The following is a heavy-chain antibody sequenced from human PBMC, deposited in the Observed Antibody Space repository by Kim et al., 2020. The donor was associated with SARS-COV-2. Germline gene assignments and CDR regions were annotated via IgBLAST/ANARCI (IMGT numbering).Heavy chain of an antibody. J-gene: IGHJ6*02. CDR1: GGSFSGYY. D-gene: IGHD3-3*01. Sequence: SETLSLTCAVYGGSFSGYYWSWIRQPPGKGLEWIGEINHSGSTNYNPSLKSRVTISVDTSKNQFSLKLSSVTAADTAVYYCARDRPILEWLFFAGLDYGMDVWGQGTTVTVSS. V-gene: IGHV4-34*01. CDR2: INHSGST. CDR3: ARDRPILEWLFFAGLDYGMDV.